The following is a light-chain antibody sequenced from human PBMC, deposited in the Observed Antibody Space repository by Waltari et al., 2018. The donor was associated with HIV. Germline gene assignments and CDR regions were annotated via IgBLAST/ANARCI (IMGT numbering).Light chain of an antibody. CDR2: YDA. CDR3: HVWDSVSDHVV. J-gene: IGLJ2*01. V-gene: IGLV3-21*04. CDR1: NIGINT. Sequence: SYVLTQPPPFSVGPGKTANISCIGDNIGINTEHLYQHNPDRAPVLVIYYDAVRPSGIPERFSGSNSGNTATLTISRVEAGDEADYYCHVWDSVSDHVVFGGGSKLTVL.